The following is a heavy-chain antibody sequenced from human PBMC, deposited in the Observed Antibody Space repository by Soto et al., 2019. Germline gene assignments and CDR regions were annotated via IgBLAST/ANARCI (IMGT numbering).Heavy chain of an antibody. D-gene: IGHD3-22*01. CDR2: ISTYNGNT. V-gene: IGHV1-18*01. Sequence: QVQLVQSGAEVKKPGASVKVSCKASGYTFTTYGMSWVRQAPGQGLDWMGWISTYNGNTKYAERLQGRVTMTTDTTTSTAYMELGSLRSYDTAVYYCARGPTDYYDNSGNYFLDYWGQGTLVTVSS. CDR1: GYTFTTYG. CDR3: ARGPTDYYDNSGNYFLDY. J-gene: IGHJ4*02.